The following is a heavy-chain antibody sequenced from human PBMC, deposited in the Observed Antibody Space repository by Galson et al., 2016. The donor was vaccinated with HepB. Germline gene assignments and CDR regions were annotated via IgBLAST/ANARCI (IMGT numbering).Heavy chain of an antibody. J-gene: IGHJ6*02. CDR3: ARTPSRGGMDV. Sequence: TCTVSGGSISSYYWSWIRQPPGKGLEWIGYIYYSGSTNYNPPLKSRVTISVDTSKNQFSLKLTSVTTADTAVYYCARTPSRGGMDVWGQGTTVTVSS. CDR1: GGSISSYY. V-gene: IGHV4-59*01. D-gene: IGHD3-10*01. CDR2: IYYSGST.